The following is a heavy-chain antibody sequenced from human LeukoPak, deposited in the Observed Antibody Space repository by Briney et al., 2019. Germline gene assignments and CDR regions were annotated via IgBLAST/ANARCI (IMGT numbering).Heavy chain of an antibody. CDR1: GYSFTSYW. D-gene: IGHD3-10*01. CDR2: IYPGGSDT. CDR3: ARTITYYYGSGQYYYYGMDV. V-gene: IGHV5-51*01. J-gene: IGHJ6*02. Sequence: GESLKISCKGSGYSFTSYWIGWVRQMPGKGLEWMGIIYPGGSDTRYSPSFQGQVTISADKSISTAYLQWSSLKASDTAMYYCARTITYYYGSGQYYYYGMDVWGQGTTVTVSS.